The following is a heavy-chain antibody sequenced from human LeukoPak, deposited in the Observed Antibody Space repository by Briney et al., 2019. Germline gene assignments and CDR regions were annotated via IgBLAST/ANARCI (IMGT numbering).Heavy chain of an antibody. J-gene: IGHJ4*02. CDR3: ARDRIDVSIDY. Sequence: PSETLSLTCTVSGGSISSGDYYWSWIRQPPGKGLERIGYIYYSGSTYYNPSLKSRVTISVDTSKNQFSLKLSSVTAADTAVYYCARDRIDVSIDYWGQGTLVTVSS. D-gene: IGHD3-16*01. CDR2: IYYSGST. V-gene: IGHV4-30-4*01. CDR1: GGSISSGDYY.